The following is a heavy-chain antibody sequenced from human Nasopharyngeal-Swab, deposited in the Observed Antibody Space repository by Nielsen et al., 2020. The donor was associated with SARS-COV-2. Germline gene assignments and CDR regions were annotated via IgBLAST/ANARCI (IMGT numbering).Heavy chain of an antibody. CDR2: ISSSSSYI. Sequence: GESLKISCAASGFTFSSYSMNWVRQAPGKGLEWVSSISSSSSYIYYADSVKGRFTISRDNAKNSLYLQMNSLRAEDTAVYYCARSRRALLIAAAGKWGQGTLVTVSS. V-gene: IGHV3-21*01. CDR1: GFTFSSYS. CDR3: ARSRRALLIAAAGK. J-gene: IGHJ4*02. D-gene: IGHD6-13*01.